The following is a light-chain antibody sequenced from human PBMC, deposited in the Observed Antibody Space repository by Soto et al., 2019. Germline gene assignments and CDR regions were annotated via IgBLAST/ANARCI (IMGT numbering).Light chain of an antibody. CDR2: DDS. Sequence: SSELTQPPSVSVAPGQTARLTCGGNNIGSKSVHWYQQKPCQAPVLVVYDDSDRPSGIPERFSGSNSGNTATLTISRVEAGDEADYYCQVWDSSSDHWVFGGGTKLTVL. CDR3: QVWDSSSDHWV. J-gene: IGLJ3*02. CDR1: NIGSKS. V-gene: IGLV3-21*02.